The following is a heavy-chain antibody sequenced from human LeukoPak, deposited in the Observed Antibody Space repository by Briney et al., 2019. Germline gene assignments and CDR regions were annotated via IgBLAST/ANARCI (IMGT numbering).Heavy chain of an antibody. D-gene: IGHD3-9*01. CDR2: ITGSGSGI. CDR1: GFPFSNYA. Sequence: GGSLSLSCAASGFPFSNYAMSWVRQAPGKGLEWVSAITGSGSGIYYADSMKSRFTISRDNSKNTLYLQINSLRAEDTAVYYCAKWGDYDVLTGYYVSDYWGQGTLVTVSS. V-gene: IGHV3-23*01. J-gene: IGHJ4*02. CDR3: AKWGDYDVLTGYYVSDY.